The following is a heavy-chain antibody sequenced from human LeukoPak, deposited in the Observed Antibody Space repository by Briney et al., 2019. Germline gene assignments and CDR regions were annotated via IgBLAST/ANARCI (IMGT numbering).Heavy chain of an antibody. CDR3: ARVPSTIFGVVGSGDY. Sequence: GGSLRLFCAASGFTFSSYWMRWVRQAPGKGLEWVANIKQDGSEKYYVDSVKGRFTISRDNAKNSLYLQMNSLRAEDTAVYYCARVPSTIFGVVGSGDYWGQGTLVTVSS. CDR1: GFTFSSYW. D-gene: IGHD3-3*01. J-gene: IGHJ4*02. V-gene: IGHV3-7*01. CDR2: IKQDGSEK.